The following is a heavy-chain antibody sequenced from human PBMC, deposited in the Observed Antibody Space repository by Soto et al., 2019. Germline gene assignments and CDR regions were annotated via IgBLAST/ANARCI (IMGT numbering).Heavy chain of an antibody. CDR2: INPSGGST. Sequence: QVQLVQSGAEVKKPGASVKVSCKASGYTFTSYYMHWVRQAPGQGLEWMGIINPSGGSTSYAQKFQGRVTMTRDTSTSTVYMELSSLRSEDTAVYYWAPDWGNNWFDPWGQGTLVTVSS. D-gene: IGHD3-16*01. V-gene: IGHV1-46*01. CDR1: GYTFTSYY. J-gene: IGHJ5*02. CDR3: APDWGNNWFDP.